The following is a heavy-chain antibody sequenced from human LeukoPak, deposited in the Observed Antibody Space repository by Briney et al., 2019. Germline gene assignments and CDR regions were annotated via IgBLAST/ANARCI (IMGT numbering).Heavy chain of an antibody. Sequence: GGSLRLSCAASGFTVSSNYMSWVRQAPGKGLEWVSVIYSGGSTYYADSVKGLFTISRDNSKNTLYLQMNSLRAEDTAVYYCARTVYSSNDAFDIWGQGTMVTVSS. J-gene: IGHJ3*02. CDR2: IYSGGST. CDR3: ARTVYSSNDAFDI. CDR1: GFTVSSNY. V-gene: IGHV3-53*01. D-gene: IGHD6-19*01.